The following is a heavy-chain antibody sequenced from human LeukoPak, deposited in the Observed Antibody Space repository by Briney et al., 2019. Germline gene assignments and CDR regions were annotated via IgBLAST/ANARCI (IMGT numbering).Heavy chain of an antibody. CDR1: GYSISRGYY. CDR3: ARDGPMIVVVPAARFTDP. V-gene: IGHV4-38-2*02. CDR2: IYHSGST. D-gene: IGHD2-2*01. J-gene: IGHJ5*02. Sequence: SETLSLTCTVSGYSISRGYYWGWIRQPPGKGLEWIGSIYHSGSTYYNPSLKSRVTISVDTSKNQFSLKLSSVTAADTAVYYCARDGPMIVVVPAARFTDPWGQGTLVTVSS.